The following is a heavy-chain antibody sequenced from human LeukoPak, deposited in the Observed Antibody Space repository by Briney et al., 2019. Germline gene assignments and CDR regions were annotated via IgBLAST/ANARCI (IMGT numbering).Heavy chain of an antibody. D-gene: IGHD4-17*01. CDR1: GFAFNTYG. J-gene: IGHJ4*02. CDR2: VSLDGGTQ. Sequence: GGSLRLSCATFGFAFNTYGMHWVRQAPGKGLEWVAFVSLDGGTQNYADAVHGRFTVSRDNAKYSLYLQMNSLRAEDTAVYYCVRGSYGAYDYWGQGSLVTVSS. V-gene: IGHV3-30*12. CDR3: VRGSYGAYDY.